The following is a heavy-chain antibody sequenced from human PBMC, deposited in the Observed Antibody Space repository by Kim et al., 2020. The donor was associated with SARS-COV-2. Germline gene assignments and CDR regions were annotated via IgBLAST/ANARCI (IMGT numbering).Heavy chain of an antibody. D-gene: IGHD6-13*01. CDR2: IYSGGST. CDR1: GFTVSSNY. Sequence: GGSLRLSCAASGFTVSSNYMSWVRQAPGKGLEWVSVIYSGGSTYYADSVKGRFTISRDNSKNTLYLQMNSLRAEDTAVYYCARDSSLGSSWYYFDYWGQGTLVTVSS. CDR3: ARDSSLGSSWYYFDY. J-gene: IGHJ4*02. V-gene: IGHV3-66*01.